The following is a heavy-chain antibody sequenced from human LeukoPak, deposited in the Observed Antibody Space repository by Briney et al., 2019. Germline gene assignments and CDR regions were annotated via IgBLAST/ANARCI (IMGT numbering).Heavy chain of an antibody. CDR3: ARDEAGEGDNWFDP. CDR2: IIPIFGTA. D-gene: IGHD7-27*01. J-gene: IGHJ5*02. CDR1: GGTFSSYA. V-gene: IGHV1-69*13. Sequence: GASVKVSCKASGGTFSSYAISWVRQAPGQGLEWMGGIIPIFGTANYAQKFQGRVTITADESTSTAYMELSSLRSEDTAVYYCARDEAGEGDNWFDPWGQGTLVTVSS.